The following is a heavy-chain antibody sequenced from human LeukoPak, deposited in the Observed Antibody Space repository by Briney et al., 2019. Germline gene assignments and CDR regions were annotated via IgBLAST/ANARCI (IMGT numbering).Heavy chain of an antibody. CDR3: ARESANYFDY. CDR1: GYSISSGYY. CDR2: IYYSGST. J-gene: IGHJ4*02. V-gene: IGHV4-38-2*02. D-gene: IGHD6-25*01. Sequence: SETLSLTCTVSGYSISSGYYWGWIRQPPGKGLEWIGSIYYSGSTYYNPSLKSRVTISVDTSKNQFSLKLSSVTAADTAVYYCARESANYFDYWGQGTLVTVSS.